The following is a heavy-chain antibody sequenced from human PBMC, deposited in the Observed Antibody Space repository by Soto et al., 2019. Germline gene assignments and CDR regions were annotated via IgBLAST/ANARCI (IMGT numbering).Heavy chain of an antibody. CDR2: IKHSGSP. D-gene: IGHD2-2*01. CDR1: VGSLSCYY. J-gene: IGHJ3*02. CDR3: ATYQGTCSRTNSYGAFDI. V-gene: IGHV4-34*01. Sequence: PSETLSLTCAFYVGSLSCYYCSCIRQPPGKGRESIGEIKHSGSPTYNPSLKSRVTISVDKYKNQFSLKLGSVTAADTAVYYCATYQGTCSRTNSYGAFDIWGQGTMVT.